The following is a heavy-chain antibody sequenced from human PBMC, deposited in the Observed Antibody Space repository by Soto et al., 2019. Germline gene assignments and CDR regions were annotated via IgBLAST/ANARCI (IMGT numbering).Heavy chain of an antibody. D-gene: IGHD3-10*01. Sequence: QVHLQQWGAGLLKPSETLSLTCAVYGGSFSGYYWSWIRQPPGKGLEWIGEINLSGSTNYNPSLKSRVSISVGTSNNQFSLKLSSVTAADTAVYYCARGRGDGYNQHWYFDLWGRGTLVTVSS. CDR3: ARGRGDGYNQHWYFDL. CDR2: INLSGST. V-gene: IGHV4-34*01. J-gene: IGHJ2*01. CDR1: GGSFSGYY.